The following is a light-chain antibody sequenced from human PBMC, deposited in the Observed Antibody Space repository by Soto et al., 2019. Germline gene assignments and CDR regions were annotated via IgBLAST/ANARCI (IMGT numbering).Light chain of an antibody. V-gene: IGKV3-11*01. CDR2: DAS. CDR3: QQRSNWPPLST. J-gene: IGKJ2*01. Sequence: EVGLTQCPATLYLSPGERATLSCRASQSVSSYLAWYQQKPGQAPRLLIYDASNRATGIPARFSGTGSGTDFTLTISSLEPEDVAVYYCQQRSNWPPLSTFRQGTKVDIK. CDR1: QSVSSY.